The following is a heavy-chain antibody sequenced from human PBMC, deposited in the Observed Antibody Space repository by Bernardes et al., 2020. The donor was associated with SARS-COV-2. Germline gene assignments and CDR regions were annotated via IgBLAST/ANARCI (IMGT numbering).Heavy chain of an antibody. V-gene: IGHV4-39*07. CDR1: GGSITGHNHY. D-gene: IGHD6-6*01. J-gene: IGHJ4*02. CDR3: VLAGPTSMSARTFDH. CDR2: IYYSRGT. Sequence: SETLSLTCTVSGGSITGHNHYWGWLLQPPGKGLAWTGYIYYSRGTYYNPSLGGRISISLDMSKNQFSLKLASLTAADTAVYYCVLAGPTSMSARTFDHWGQGTLVTVSS.